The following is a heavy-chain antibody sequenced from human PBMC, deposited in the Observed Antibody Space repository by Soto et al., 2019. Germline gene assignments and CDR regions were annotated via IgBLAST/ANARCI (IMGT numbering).Heavy chain of an antibody. CDR3: AKVAWLGYFDY. CDR1: GFTFSSYA. J-gene: IGHJ4*02. D-gene: IGHD6-19*01. Sequence: EVQLLESGGGLVQPGGFLRLSCGASGFTFSSYAMSWVRQAPGKGLEWVSAISGSGGSTQYADSVKGRFTISRDNSKNTVYLQMNSLRAEDTAVYYCAKVAWLGYFDYWGQGTLVTVSS. CDR2: ISGSGGST. V-gene: IGHV3-23*01.